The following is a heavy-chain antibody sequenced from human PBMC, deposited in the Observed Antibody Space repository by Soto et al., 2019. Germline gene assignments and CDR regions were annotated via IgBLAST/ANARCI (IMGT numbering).Heavy chain of an antibody. J-gene: IGHJ6*02. V-gene: IGHV1-2*04. CDR1: GYTFTGYY. CDR3: ARGEAVAGPYYYYGMDV. D-gene: IGHD6-19*01. Sequence: GASVKVSCKASGYTFTGYYMHWVRQAPGQGLEWMGWINPNSGGTNYAQKFQGWVTMTRDTSISTAYMELSRLRSDDTAVYYCARGEAVAGPYYYYGMDVWGQGTTVPSP. CDR2: INPNSGGT.